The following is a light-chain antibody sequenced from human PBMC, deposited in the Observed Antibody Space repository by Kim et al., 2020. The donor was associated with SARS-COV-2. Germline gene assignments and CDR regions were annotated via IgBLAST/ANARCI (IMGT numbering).Light chain of an antibody. CDR3: QHYDNSPPVT. J-gene: IGKJ4*01. CDR2: GAS. Sequence: PGERATLSTGASQSVSSSSFVWYQQKPGQAPRLLIYGASSRATGIPDRFSGSGSGTDFTLTISRLEPEDFAVYYCQHYDNSPPVTFGGGTKVDIK. V-gene: IGKV3-20*01. CDR1: QSVSSSS.